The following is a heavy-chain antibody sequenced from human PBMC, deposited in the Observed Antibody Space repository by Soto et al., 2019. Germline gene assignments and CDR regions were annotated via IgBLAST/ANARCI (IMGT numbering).Heavy chain of an antibody. V-gene: IGHV4-59*01. D-gene: IGHD2-15*01. J-gene: IGHJ4*02. Sequence: SETLSLTCAVYGGSISSYYWSWIRQPPGKGLEWIGYIYYSGSTNYTPSLKSRVTISVDTSKNQFSLKLSSVTAADTAVYYCARERPHCSGGSCYSTFFDYWGQGTLVTVSS. CDR2: IYYSGST. CDR1: GGSISSYY. CDR3: ARERPHCSGGSCYSTFFDY.